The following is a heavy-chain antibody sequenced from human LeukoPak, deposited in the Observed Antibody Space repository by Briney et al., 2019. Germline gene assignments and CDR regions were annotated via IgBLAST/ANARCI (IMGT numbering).Heavy chain of an antibody. V-gene: IGHV3-30*18. Sequence: PGGSLRLSCAASGFTFSSYGMHWVRQAPGKGLEWVAVISYDGSNKYYADSVKGRFTIFRDNSKNTLYLQMNSLRAEDTAVYYCAKDLYDILTGYPWFYWGQGTLVTVSS. J-gene: IGHJ4*02. CDR3: AKDLYDILTGYPWFY. CDR1: GFTFSSYG. CDR2: ISYDGSNK. D-gene: IGHD3-9*01.